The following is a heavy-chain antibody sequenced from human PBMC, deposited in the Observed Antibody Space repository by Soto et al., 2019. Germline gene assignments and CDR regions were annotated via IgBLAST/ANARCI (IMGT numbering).Heavy chain of an antibody. V-gene: IGHV3-30-3*01. CDR2: ISYDGSNK. J-gene: IGHJ6*02. D-gene: IGHD3-3*01. CDR3: ARDRYYDFWSGYGYYYYGMDV. CDR1: GFTFSSYA. Sequence: PGGSMRLSCAASGFTFSSYAMHWVRQAPGKGLEWVAVISYDGSNKYYADSVKGRFTISRDNSKNTLYLQMNSLRAEDTAVYYCARDRYYDFWSGYGYYYYGMDVWGQGTTVTVSS.